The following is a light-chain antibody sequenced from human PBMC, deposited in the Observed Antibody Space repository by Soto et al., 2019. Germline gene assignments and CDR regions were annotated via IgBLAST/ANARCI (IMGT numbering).Light chain of an antibody. CDR2: DAS. Sequence: EIVLTQSPATLSLSPGERATLSCRASQSVNSFLAWYQQKHGQAPRLLIYDASNRAPGIPARFSGSGSGTDFTLTISSLEPEDFALYYCQQRSGWPRTFGRGTNLEFK. CDR3: QQRSGWPRT. J-gene: IGKJ2*01. CDR1: QSVNSF. V-gene: IGKV3-11*01.